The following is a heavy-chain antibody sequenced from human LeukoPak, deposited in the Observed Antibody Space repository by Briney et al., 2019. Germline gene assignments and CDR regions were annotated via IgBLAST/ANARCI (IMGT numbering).Heavy chain of an antibody. CDR3: ARTPSPGYYYDSSGLTRYDY. J-gene: IGHJ4*02. V-gene: IGHV7-4-1*02. D-gene: IGHD3-22*01. CDR2: INTNTGSP. Sequence: GASVKVSSKASGYTFTTYAMNWVRQAPGQGLEWMGWINTNTGSPTYAQGFTGRFVFSLDTPVSTAYLQISSLKAEDTAVYYCARTPSPGYYYDSSGLTRYDYWGQGTLVTVSS. CDR1: GYTFTTYA.